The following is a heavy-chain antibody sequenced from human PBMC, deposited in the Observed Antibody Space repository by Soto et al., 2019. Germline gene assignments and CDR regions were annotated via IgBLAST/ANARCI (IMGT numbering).Heavy chain of an antibody. CDR1: GFSFSSYA. CDR3: ARDMYISDYFVKWFEP. D-gene: IGHD6-19*01. V-gene: IGHV3-30*04. J-gene: IGHJ5*01. Sequence: QVRLVESGGGVVQPGRSLRLSCTASGFSFSSYAMYWFRQPPGKGLEWVAVISKDGMNKNYADSVKGRVTVSRDNANYYLDLQLNSLRSEDTAMYYCARDMYISDYFVKWFEPWGQGTSVTVSS. CDR2: ISKDGMNK.